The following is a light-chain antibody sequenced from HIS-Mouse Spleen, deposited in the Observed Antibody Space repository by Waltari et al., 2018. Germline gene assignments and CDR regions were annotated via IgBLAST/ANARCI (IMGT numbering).Light chain of an antibody. J-gene: IGLJ3*02. Sequence: QSVLTQPPSASGTPGQRVPISCSGSSSNVGSNTVTWYQQLPGTAPQLLIYSNNQRPSGVPDRFSGYKSGTSASLAISGLQSEDEADYYCAAWDDSLNGPVFGGGTKLTVL. CDR2: SNN. CDR1: SSNVGSNT. CDR3: AAWDDSLNGPV. V-gene: IGLV1-44*01.